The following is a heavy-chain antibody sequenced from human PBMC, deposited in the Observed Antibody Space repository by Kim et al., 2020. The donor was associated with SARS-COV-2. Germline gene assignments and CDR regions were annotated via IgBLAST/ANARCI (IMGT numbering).Heavy chain of an antibody. Sequence: GYEQKIEGRVNMSRNTERSTAYMEVRSVRSEDTAVYYCAQSSSPMYYFDYWGQGTLVTVSS. D-gene: IGHD6-6*01. V-gene: IGHV1-8*01. J-gene: IGHJ4*02. CDR3: AQSSSPMYYFDY.